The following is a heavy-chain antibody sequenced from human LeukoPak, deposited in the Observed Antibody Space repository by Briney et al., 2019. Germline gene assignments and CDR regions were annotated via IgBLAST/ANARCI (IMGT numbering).Heavy chain of an antibody. D-gene: IGHD4-23*01. CDR2: IYPGDSDT. J-gene: IGHJ4*02. Sequence: GESLKISCKGSGYSSTNYWIAWVRQMPGKGLEWMGIIYPGDSDTRYSPSFQGQVTISADKSINTAYLQWSSLKASDTAMYYCARLTTVVTHIDYWGQGTLVTVSS. CDR3: ARLTTVVTHIDY. CDR1: GYSSTNYW. V-gene: IGHV5-51*01.